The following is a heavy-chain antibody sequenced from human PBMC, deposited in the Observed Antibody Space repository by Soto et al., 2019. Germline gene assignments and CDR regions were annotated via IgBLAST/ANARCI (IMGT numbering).Heavy chain of an antibody. Sequence: ASVKVSCKASGYTFTSYDINWVRQATGQGLEWMGWMNPNSGNTGYAQKFQGRVTMTRDTSISTAYMELSRLRSDDTAVYYCARACSGGSCYSDWGQGTLVTVSS. J-gene: IGHJ4*02. CDR1: GYTFTSYD. CDR2: MNPNSGNT. V-gene: IGHV1-8*01. D-gene: IGHD2-15*01. CDR3: ARACSGGSCYSD.